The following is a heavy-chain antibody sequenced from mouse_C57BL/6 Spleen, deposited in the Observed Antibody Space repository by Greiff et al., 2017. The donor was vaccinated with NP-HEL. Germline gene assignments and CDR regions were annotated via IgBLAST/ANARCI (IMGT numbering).Heavy chain of an antibody. D-gene: IGHD2-4*01. Sequence: EVQLVESGGGLVKPGGSLKLSCAASGFTFSSYAMSWVRQTPEKRLEWVATISDGGSYTYYPDNVKGRFTISRDNAKNNLYLQMSHLKSEDTAMYYCAREALRPLDYWGQGTTLTVSS. CDR2: ISDGGSYT. CDR1: GFTFSSYA. J-gene: IGHJ2*01. V-gene: IGHV5-4*01. CDR3: AREALRPLDY.